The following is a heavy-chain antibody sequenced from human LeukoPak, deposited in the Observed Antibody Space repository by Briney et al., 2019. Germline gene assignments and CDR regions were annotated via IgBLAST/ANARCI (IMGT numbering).Heavy chain of an antibody. D-gene: IGHD6-6*01. Sequence: GGSLRLSCAASGFTFSSYGMHWVRQAPGKGLEWVAVISYDGSNKYYADSVKGRFTISRDNSKNTLYLQMNSLRAEDTAVYYCAKPALIAARRGYFDYWGQGILVTVSS. CDR1: GFTFSSYG. V-gene: IGHV3-30*18. CDR2: ISYDGSNK. CDR3: AKPALIAARRGYFDY. J-gene: IGHJ4*02.